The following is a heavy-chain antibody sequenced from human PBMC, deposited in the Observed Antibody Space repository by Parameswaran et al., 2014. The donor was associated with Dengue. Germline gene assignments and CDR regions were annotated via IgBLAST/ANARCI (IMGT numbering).Heavy chain of an antibody. CDR3: ARDDRLEGRRAFDI. Sequence: RWIRQPPGKGLEWIGYIYYSGSTNYNPSLKSRVTISVDTSKNQFSLKLSSVTAADTAVYYCARDDRLEGRRAFDIWGQGTMVTVSS. D-gene: IGHD1-1*01. V-gene: IGHV4-59*01. CDR2: IYYSGST. J-gene: IGHJ3*02.